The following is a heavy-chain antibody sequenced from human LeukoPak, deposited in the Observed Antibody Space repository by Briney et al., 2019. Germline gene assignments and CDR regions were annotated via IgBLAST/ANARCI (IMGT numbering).Heavy chain of an antibody. CDR3: AKVRGTCSSGYFFDY. V-gene: IGHV3-9*01. D-gene: IGHD3-22*01. CDR1: GFTFDNYA. Sequence: GRSLRLSCAASGFTFDNYAMHWFRQAPGKGLEWLSIISWNSGYIGYADSVKGRFTISRDNAKKSLDLQMNRLRAEDTAFYYCAKVRGTCSSGYFFDYWGQGTLVTVSS. J-gene: IGHJ4*02. CDR2: ISWNSGYI.